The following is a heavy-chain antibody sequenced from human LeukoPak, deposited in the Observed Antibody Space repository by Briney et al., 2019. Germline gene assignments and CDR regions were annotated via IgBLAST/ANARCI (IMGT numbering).Heavy chain of an antibody. CDR1: GYTFTNYG. D-gene: IGHD6-13*01. V-gene: IGHV1-18*01. CDR3: AREMGSSTWYFHNWFDP. CDR2: ISAYNGNT. Sequence: ASVKVSCKASGYTFTNYGISWVRQATGQGLEWMGWISAYNGNTHYAQKRQGRVTMTTDTSTSSAYMEVRSLRSDDTAVYYCAREMGSSTWYFHNWFDPWGQGTLVTVSS. J-gene: IGHJ5*02.